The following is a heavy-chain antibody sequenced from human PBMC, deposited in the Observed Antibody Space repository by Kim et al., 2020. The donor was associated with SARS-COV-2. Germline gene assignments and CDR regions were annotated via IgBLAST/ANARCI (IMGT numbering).Heavy chain of an antibody. CDR2: MFSGGSR. V-gene: IGHV3-53*01. D-gene: IGHD3-10*01. Sequence: GGSLRLSCAASGLTVSSNYMSWVRQAPGRGLEWVSVMFSGGSRYYADSVKGRFTISRDNSKNTLYLQMNSLRAEDTAVYYCARDLYYGSGSYYFDYWGQG. CDR3: ARDLYYGSGSYYFDY. CDR1: GLTVSSNY. J-gene: IGHJ4*02.